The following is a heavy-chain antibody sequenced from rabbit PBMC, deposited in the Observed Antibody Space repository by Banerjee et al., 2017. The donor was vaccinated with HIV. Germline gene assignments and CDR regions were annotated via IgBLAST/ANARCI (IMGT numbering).Heavy chain of an antibody. CDR2: IYNGDGNT. Sequence: QEQLEESGGGLVKPGASLTLTCTASGFSLSSSCWICWVRQAPGKGLELIACIYNGDGNTHYASWVNGRFTISKTSSTTVTLQMTSLTAADTATYFCARSNNYYDMDLWGPGTLVTVS. V-gene: IGHV1S45*01. J-gene: IGHJ6*01. CDR3: ARSNNYYDMDL. CDR1: GFSLSSSCW.